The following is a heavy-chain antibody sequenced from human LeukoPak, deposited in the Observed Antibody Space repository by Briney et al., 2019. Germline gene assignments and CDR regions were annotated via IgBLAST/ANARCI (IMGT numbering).Heavy chain of an antibody. CDR1: GFTFDDYA. Sequence: GGSLRLSCAPSGFTFDDYAMHWVRQAPGKGLEWVSGISWNSGSTGYADSVKGRFTISRDNAKNSLYLQMNSLRAEDTALYYCAKDIKAANYGGVFDIWGQGTMVTVSS. D-gene: IGHD2-8*02. J-gene: IGHJ3*02. CDR3: AKDIKAANYGGVFDI. V-gene: IGHV3-9*01. CDR2: ISWNSGST.